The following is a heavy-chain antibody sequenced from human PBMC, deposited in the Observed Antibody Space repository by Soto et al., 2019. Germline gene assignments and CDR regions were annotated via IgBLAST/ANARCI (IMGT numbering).Heavy chain of an antibody. CDR1: GGTFSSYA. D-gene: IGHD5-18*01. J-gene: IGHJ4*02. CDR2: IIPIFGTA. Sequence: SVKVSCKASGGTFSSYAISWVRQAPGQGLEWMGGIIPIFGTANYAQKFQGRVTITADESTSTAYMELSSLRSEDTAVYYCARVTEYSYGPGYFDYWGQGTLVTVSS. V-gene: IGHV1-69*13. CDR3: ARVTEYSYGPGYFDY.